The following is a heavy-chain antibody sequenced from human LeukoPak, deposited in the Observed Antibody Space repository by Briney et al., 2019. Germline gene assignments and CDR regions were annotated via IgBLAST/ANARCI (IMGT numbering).Heavy chain of an antibody. Sequence: SETLSLTCTVSGASISSSGYYWGWIRQPPGKGLEWIGSIYYSGSTYYNPSLKSRVTISVDTSKNQFSLKLSSVTAADTAVYYCARQTLRYSYQAKAFDYWGQGTLVTVSS. V-gene: IGHV4-39*01. J-gene: IGHJ4*02. CDR3: ARQTLRYSYQAKAFDY. D-gene: IGHD5-18*01. CDR2: IYYSGST. CDR1: GASISSSGYY.